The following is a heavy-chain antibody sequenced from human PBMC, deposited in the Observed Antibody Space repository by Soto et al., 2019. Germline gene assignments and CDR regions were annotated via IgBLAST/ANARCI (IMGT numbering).Heavy chain of an antibody. J-gene: IGHJ4*02. CDR2: ISYDGSNK. Sequence: GGSLRLSCAASGFTFSSYGMHWVRQAPGKGLEWVAVISYDGSNKYYADSVKGRFTISRDNSKNTLYLQMNSLRAGDTAVYYCAKPLTFGGVIDPDYYFDYWGQGTLVTVSS. V-gene: IGHV3-30*18. CDR1: GFTFSSYG. CDR3: AKPLTFGGVIDPDYYFDY. D-gene: IGHD3-16*02.